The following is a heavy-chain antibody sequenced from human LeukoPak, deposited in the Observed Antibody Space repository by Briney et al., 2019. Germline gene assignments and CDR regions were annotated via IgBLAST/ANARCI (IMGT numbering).Heavy chain of an antibody. V-gene: IGHV3-74*01. J-gene: IGHJ4*02. Sequence: GGSLRLSCAASGFSFSSAWMHWVRQAPGEGLVAVSRITSDGSTTWYADSVRGRFTISRDNAKNTLYLQMNSLRAEDTAVYYCARDMVLFDYWGQGTLVTVSS. CDR2: ITSDGSTT. CDR3: ARDMVLFDY. CDR1: GFSFSSAW. D-gene: IGHD4/OR15-4a*01.